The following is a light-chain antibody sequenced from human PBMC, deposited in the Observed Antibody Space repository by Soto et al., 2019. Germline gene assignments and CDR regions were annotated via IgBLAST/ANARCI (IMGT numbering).Light chain of an antibody. J-gene: IGKJ1*01. V-gene: IGKV3-20*01. CDR1: QSVSSY. CDR3: QQYGSSGT. Sequence: EIVLAQSPATLSFSPGERATLSCRASQSVSSYLAWYQQKPGQAPRLLIYGASNRATGIPDRFSGSGSGTDFTLTISRLEPEDFAVYYCQQYGSSGTFGQGTKVDIK. CDR2: GAS.